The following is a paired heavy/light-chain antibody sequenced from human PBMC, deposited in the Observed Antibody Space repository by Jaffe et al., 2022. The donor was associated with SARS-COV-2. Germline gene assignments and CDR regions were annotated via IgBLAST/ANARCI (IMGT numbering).Light chain of an antibody. CDR1: QSVSSSY. J-gene: IGKJ1*01. V-gene: IGKV3-20*01. CDR2: GAS. CDR3: QHYGPSPTWT. Sequence: EIVLTQSPGTLSLSPGERATLSCRASQSVSSSYLVWYQQRPGQAPRLLIYGASTRATGIPDRFSGSGSGTDFTLTISRLEPEDYAVYYCQHYGPSPTWTFGQGTKVEVK.
Heavy chain of an antibody. CDR1: GFSFNSYA. J-gene: IGHJ4*02. D-gene: IGHD2-15*01. Sequence: EVQLLESGGGLVQPGGSLRLSCAASGFSFNSYAMSWVRQAPGKGLEWVSVLSSSGSSTFYADSVKGRFTISRDNSKNTVYLLMNSLGAEDTAVYYCAKGEASRSGKPYYFDYWGQGSLVSVSS. CDR3: AKGEASRSGKPYYFDY. V-gene: IGHV3-23*01. CDR2: LSSSGSST.